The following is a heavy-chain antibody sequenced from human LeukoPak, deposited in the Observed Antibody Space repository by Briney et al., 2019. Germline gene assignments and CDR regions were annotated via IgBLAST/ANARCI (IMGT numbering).Heavy chain of an antibody. CDR3: ARDPVPAAARHFDL. Sequence: GRSLRLSCTSPGFTFSSYAMHGVRQAPGKGLEWLAVISSDGSLEYYADSVKGRFTISRDNSKYTLYLQMNSLRPEDTAVYYCARDPVPAAARHFDLGGQGTLVTVSS. V-gene: IGHV3-30-3*01. D-gene: IGHD2-2*01. CDR1: GFTFSSYA. J-gene: IGHJ4*02. CDR2: ISSDGSLE.